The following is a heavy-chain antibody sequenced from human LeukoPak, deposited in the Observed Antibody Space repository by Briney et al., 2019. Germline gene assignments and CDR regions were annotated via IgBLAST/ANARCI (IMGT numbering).Heavy chain of an antibody. J-gene: IGHJ4*02. V-gene: IGHV4-59*08. CDR2: IFYSGTP. CDR3: ARQLRSGSSWYFNH. D-gene: IGHD6-13*01. Sequence: SETLSLTCTVSGGSISSYYWSWIRQPPGKGLEWIGYIFYSGTPNYNPSLKSRVTISLDTSKNQVSLSLSSVTAADTAVYYCARQLRSGSSWYFNHWGQGTLVTVSS. CDR1: GGSISSYY.